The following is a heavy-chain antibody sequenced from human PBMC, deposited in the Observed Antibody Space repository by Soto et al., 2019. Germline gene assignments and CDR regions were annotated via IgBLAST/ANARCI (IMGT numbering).Heavy chain of an antibody. D-gene: IGHD5-18*01. V-gene: IGHV3-30-3*01. Sequence: GGSLRLSCAASGFTFSNYAMHWVRQAPGKGLEWVAVISYDGSDKYNANSVKGRFTISRDNSKNTLYLQMNSLRAEDTAVYYCARDTGPNGYNYYYFGMDVWGQGXTVTVYS. J-gene: IGHJ6*02. CDR1: GFTFSNYA. CDR2: ISYDGSDK. CDR3: ARDTGPNGYNYYYFGMDV.